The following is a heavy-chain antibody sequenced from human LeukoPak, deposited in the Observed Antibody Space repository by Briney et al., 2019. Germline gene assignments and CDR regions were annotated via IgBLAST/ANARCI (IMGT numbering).Heavy chain of an antibody. V-gene: IGHV3-23*01. D-gene: IGHD3-3*01. CDR1: GITFSSYA. CDR3: AKDYEEPIALDAFDI. Sequence: GGSLRLSCAASGITFSSYAMSWVRQAPGKGLEWVSAISGSGGSTYYADSVKGRFTISRDNSKNTLYLQMNSLRAEDTAVYYCAKDYEEPIALDAFDIWGQGTMVTVSS. CDR2: ISGSGGST. J-gene: IGHJ3*02.